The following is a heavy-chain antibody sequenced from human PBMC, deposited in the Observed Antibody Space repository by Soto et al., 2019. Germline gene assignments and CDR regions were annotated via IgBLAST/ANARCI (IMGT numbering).Heavy chain of an antibody. J-gene: IGHJ4*02. CDR1: GFTFSSYA. V-gene: IGHV3-23*01. Sequence: PGGSLRLSCAASGFTFSSYAMSWVRQAPGKGLEWVSAISGSGGSTYYADSVKGRFTISRDNSKNTLYLQMNSLRAEDTAVYYCARDPPVPHKAGTYFDYWGQGTLVTVSS. CDR2: ISGSGGST. D-gene: IGHD6-19*01. CDR3: ARDPPVPHKAGTYFDY.